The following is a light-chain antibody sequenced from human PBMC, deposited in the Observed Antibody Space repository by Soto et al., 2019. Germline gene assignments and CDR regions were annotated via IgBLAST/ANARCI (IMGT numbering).Light chain of an antibody. V-gene: IGLV2-14*01. Sequence: QSVLTQPASVSGSPGQSITISCTGTSSDVGGYNYVSWYQQHPGKAPKLMIYEVSNRPSGVSNRLSGSKSGNTASLTISGLQAEDEADYYCSSYTSSSRVFGTGTKLTVL. CDR2: EVS. CDR3: SSYTSSSRV. J-gene: IGLJ1*01. CDR1: SSDVGGYNY.